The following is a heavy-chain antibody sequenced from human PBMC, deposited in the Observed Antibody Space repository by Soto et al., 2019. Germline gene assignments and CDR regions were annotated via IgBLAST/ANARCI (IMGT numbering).Heavy chain of an antibody. D-gene: IGHD3-10*01. V-gene: IGHV4-31*03. Sequence: SETLSLTCTVSGGSISSGGYYWSWIRQHPGKGLEWIGYIYYSGSTYYKPSLKSRVTISLDTSKNQFSLNLSSVTAADTAVYYCARDGGYYTMDAWGQGTKVTVS. CDR2: IYYSGST. CDR3: ARDGGYYTMDA. CDR1: GGSISSGGYY. J-gene: IGHJ6*02.